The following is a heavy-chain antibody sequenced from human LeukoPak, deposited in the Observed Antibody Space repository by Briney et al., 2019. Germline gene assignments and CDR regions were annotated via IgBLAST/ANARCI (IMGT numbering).Heavy chain of an antibody. V-gene: IGHV3-30*02. CDR3: AKDRRSSGRIIQRAPDAFDI. J-gene: IGHJ3*02. Sequence: GGSLRLSCAASGFTFSSYGMHWVRQAPGKGLEWVAFIRYDGSNKYYADSVKGRFTISRDNSKNTLYLQMNSLRAEDTAVYYCAKDRRSSGRIIQRAPDAFDIWGQGTMVTVSS. D-gene: IGHD6-19*01. CDR2: IRYDGSNK. CDR1: GFTFSSYG.